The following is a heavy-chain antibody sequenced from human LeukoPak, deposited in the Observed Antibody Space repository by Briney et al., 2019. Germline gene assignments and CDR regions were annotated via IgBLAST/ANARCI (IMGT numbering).Heavy chain of an antibody. D-gene: IGHD3-3*01. J-gene: IGHJ5*02. CDR1: GGTFRSYA. CDR2: IIPIFGTA. CDR3: ARANYDFWSGAKGNNWFDP. Sequence: SVKVSCKASGGTFRSYAISWVRQAPGQGREGMGRIIPIFGTANYAQKFQGRVTITTDESTSTAYMELSSLRSEDTAVYYCARANYDFWSGAKGNNWFDPWGQGTLVTVSS. V-gene: IGHV1-69*05.